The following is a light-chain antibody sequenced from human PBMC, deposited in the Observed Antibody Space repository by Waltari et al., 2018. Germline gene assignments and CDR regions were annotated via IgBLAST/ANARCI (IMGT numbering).Light chain of an antibody. V-gene: IGKV3-11*01. Sequence: EIVLTQSPATLSLSPGERATLSCRASQSVSRYLAWYQQKPGQAPRLLIYETSNRATGIPARFSGSGSATDFTLTISSLEPEDFAVYYCRLLVNWPLFTFGPGTRVDV. CDR2: ETS. CDR3: RLLVNWPLFT. CDR1: QSVSRY. J-gene: IGKJ3*01.